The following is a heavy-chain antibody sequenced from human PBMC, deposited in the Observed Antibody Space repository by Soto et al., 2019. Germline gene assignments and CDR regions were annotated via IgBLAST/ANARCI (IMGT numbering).Heavy chain of an antibody. D-gene: IGHD5-12*01. CDR1: GHTFTSYG. J-gene: IGHJ6*02. CDR3: ASTRRDGYNNYYYYYGMDV. CDR2: ISAYNGNT. V-gene: IGHV1-18*01. Sequence: ASVKVSCKASGHTFTSYGISWVRQAPGQGLEWMGWISAYNGNTNYAHKFQGRVTMTTDTSTSTAYMELRSLRSDDTAVYYCASTRRDGYNNYYYYYGMDVWGQGTTVTVSS.